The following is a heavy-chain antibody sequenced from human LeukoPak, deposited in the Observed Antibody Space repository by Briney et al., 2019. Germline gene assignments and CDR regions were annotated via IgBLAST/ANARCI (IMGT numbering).Heavy chain of an antibody. CDR1: GGSISSSNW. Sequence: SETLSLTCAVSGGSISSSNWWSWVRQPPGKGLEWIGEIYHSGSTNYNPSLKSRVTISVDKSKNQFSLKLSSVTAADTAVYYGARSVQAFTMVRGFIRYLDYGGQETRVTVSS. CDR2: IYHSGST. D-gene: IGHD3-10*01. CDR3: ARSVQAFTMVRGFIRYLDY. J-gene: IGHJ4*02. V-gene: IGHV4-4*02.